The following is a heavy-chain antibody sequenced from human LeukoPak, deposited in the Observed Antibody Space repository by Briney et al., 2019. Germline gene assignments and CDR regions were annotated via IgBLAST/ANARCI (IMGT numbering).Heavy chain of an antibody. J-gene: IGHJ5*02. V-gene: IGHV3-7*01. CDR2: IKQDGSEK. D-gene: IGHD6-19*01. Sequence: GGSLRLSCAASGFTVSSNYMSWVRQAPGKGLEWVANIKQDGSEKYYLDSLEGRFTISRDNAKNSVYLQINRLRAEDTAVYYCARRGTIAVPVFWFDPWGQGTLVTVSS. CDR1: GFTVSSNY. CDR3: ARRGTIAVPVFWFDP.